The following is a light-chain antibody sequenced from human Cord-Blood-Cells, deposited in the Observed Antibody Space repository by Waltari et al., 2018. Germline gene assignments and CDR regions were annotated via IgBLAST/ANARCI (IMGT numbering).Light chain of an antibody. CDR1: SSNVGGYNY. CDR3: SSYARSSTWV. CDR2: DVS. Sequence: QSALTQPASVSGSPGQSITISCTGTSSNVGGYNYVSVYQQHPGKAPKLMLYDVSNRASGVSGRISGSKSGHTASLTISGLQAEDEADYYCSSYARSSTWVFGGGTKLTVL. J-gene: IGLJ3*02. V-gene: IGLV2-14*01.